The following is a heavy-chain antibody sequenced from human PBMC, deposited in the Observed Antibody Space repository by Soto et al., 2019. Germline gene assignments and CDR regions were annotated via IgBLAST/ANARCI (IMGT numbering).Heavy chain of an antibody. D-gene: IGHD3-22*01. J-gene: IGHJ4*02. V-gene: IGHV1-69*01. CDR2: IIPIFGTA. CDR1: GGTFSSYA. CDR3: ARGSYYYDSSGYSYPEGHFDY. Sequence: QVQLVQSGAEVKKPWSSVKVSCKASGGTFSSYAISWVRQAPGQGLEWMGGIIPIFGTANYAQKFQGRVTITADESTSTAYMELSSLRSEDTAVYYCARGSYYYDSSGYSYPEGHFDYWGQGTLVTVSS.